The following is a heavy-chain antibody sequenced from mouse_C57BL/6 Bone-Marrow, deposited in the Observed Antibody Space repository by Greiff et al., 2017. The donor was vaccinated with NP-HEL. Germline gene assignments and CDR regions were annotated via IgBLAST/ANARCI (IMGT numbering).Heavy chain of an antibody. CDR3: ARDGYGNYGYYAMDY. V-gene: IGHV7-1*01. Sequence: EVQVVESGGGLVQSGRSLRLSCATSGFTFSGFYMEWVRQAPGKGLEWIAASRNKANDYTTEYSASVKGRFIVSRDTSQSILYLQMNALRAEDTAIYYCARDGYGNYGYYAMDYWGQGTSVTVSS. D-gene: IGHD2-1*01. CDR1: GFTFSGFY. CDR2: SRNKANDYTT. J-gene: IGHJ4*01.